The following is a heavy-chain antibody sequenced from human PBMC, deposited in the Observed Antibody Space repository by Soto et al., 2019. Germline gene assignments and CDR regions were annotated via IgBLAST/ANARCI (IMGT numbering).Heavy chain of an antibody. CDR1: VGTFSSYT. CDR2: IIPILGTA. Sequence: QVQLVQFGAEVKKPGSSVKVSCKASVGTFSSYTISWVRQAPGQGLEWMGRIIPILGTANYAQKFQGRVTITGDKSTGTAYMELSSLRSEDTAVYYCASFGYCSGGSCYKRVEIWCQGTMVTVSS. V-gene: IGHV1-69*08. J-gene: IGHJ3*02. CDR3: ASFGYCSGGSCYKRVEI. D-gene: IGHD2-15*01.